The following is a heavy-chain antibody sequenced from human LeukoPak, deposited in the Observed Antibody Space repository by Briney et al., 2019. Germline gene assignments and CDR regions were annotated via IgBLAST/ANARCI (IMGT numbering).Heavy chain of an antibody. CDR1: GGSISSYY. Sequence: SETLSLTCTVSGGSISSYYWSWIRQPPGKGLEWIGYIYYSGSTNYNPSLKSRVTISVDTSKNQFSLKLSSVTAADTAVYYCARHVVVPAANFDYWGQGILVIVSA. V-gene: IGHV4-59*08. D-gene: IGHD2-2*01. CDR2: IYYSGST. J-gene: IGHJ4*02. CDR3: ARHVVVPAANFDY.